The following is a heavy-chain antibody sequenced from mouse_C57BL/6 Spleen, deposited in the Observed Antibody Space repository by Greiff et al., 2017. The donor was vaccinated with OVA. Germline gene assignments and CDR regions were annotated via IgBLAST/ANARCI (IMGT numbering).Heavy chain of an antibody. CDR3: ARGGNYEYYYAMDY. Sequence: VQLVESGGGLVKPGGSLKLSCAASGFTFSDYGMHWVRQAPEKGLEWVAYISSGSSTIYYADTVKGRFTISRDNAKNTLFLQMTSLRSEDTAMYYCARGGNYEYYYAMDYWGQGTSVTVSS. J-gene: IGHJ4*01. D-gene: IGHD2-1*01. V-gene: IGHV5-17*01. CDR2: ISSGSSTI. CDR1: GFTFSDYG.